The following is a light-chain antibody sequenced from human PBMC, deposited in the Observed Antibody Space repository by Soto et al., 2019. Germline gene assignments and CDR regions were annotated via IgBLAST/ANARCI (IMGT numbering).Light chain of an antibody. V-gene: IGLV2-23*02. CDR1: SSDVGGYNL. J-gene: IGLJ2*01. CDR2: EVS. Sequence: QSVLTQPASVSGSPGQSITISCTGTSSDVGGYNLVSWYQQHPGKAPKLMIYEVSKRPSGVSNRFSGSKSGNTASLTISGLQAEDEADYYCCSYAGSSTSVVFGGGTQLPVL. CDR3: CSYAGSSTSVV.